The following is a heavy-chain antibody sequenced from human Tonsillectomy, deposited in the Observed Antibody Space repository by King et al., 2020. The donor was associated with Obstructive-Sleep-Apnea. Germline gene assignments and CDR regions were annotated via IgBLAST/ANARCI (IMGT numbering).Heavy chain of an antibody. CDR2: IKQYGSGK. D-gene: IGHD4-23*01. V-gene: IGHV3-7*01. CDR1: GFTFSNYW. Sequence: QLVQSGGGLVQPGGSLRLSCAASGFTFSNYWMTWVRQAPGKGLEWVANIKQYGSGKYYVDSVKGRFTISRDNAKNSLYLQMSRLRAEETAVYYCARERGGKLFDSWGQGTLVTVSS. CDR3: ARERGGKLFDS. J-gene: IGHJ4*02.